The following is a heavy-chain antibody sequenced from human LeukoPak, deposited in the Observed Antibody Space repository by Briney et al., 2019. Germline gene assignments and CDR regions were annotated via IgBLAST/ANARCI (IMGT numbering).Heavy chain of an antibody. J-gene: IGHJ4*02. CDR1: GFTFSSYV. CDR3: AKGTKPVMTIPDY. Sequence: GGSLRLSCAASGFTFSSYVMHWVRQAPGKGLEWVAVISYDGSNKYYADSVKGRFTISRDNSKNTLYLQMNSLRAEDTAMYYCAKGTKPVMTIPDYWGQGILVTVSS. CDR2: ISYDGSNK. V-gene: IGHV3-30-3*01. D-gene: IGHD1/OR15-1a*01.